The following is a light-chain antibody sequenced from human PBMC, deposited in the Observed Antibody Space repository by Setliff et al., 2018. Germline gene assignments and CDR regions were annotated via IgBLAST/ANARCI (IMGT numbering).Light chain of an antibody. V-gene: IGLV2-14*01. CDR3: GLYARSSAPYV. Sequence: QSALTQPASVSGYPGQSITISCAGTSSDVGAYNYVSWYQQNPGKAPKLLIYAVNNRPSGVSDRFSGSKSGNTASLTISGLQAEDEADYYCGLYARSSAPYVFGTGTKGTVL. J-gene: IGLJ1*01. CDR2: AVN. CDR1: SSDVGAYNY.